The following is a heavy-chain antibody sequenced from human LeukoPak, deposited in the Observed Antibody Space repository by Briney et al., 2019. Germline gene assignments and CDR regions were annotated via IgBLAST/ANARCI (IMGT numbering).Heavy chain of an antibody. CDR1: GFTFSIYS. D-gene: IGHD2-2*03. CDR2: ISRGSTNI. J-gene: IGHJ4*02. Sequence: KPGGSLRLSCAASGFTFSIYSMNWVRQAPGKGLEWVSCISRGSTNIYYADSVRGRFTISRDNAKNSLYLQMNSLRAEDTAVYYCARVGGYCSSISNCYGDYWGQGTLVTVSS. CDR3: ARVGGYCSSISNCYGDY. V-gene: IGHV3-21*01.